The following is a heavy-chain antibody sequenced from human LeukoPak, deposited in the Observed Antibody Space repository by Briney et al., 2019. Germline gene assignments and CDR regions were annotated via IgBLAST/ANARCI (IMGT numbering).Heavy chain of an antibody. J-gene: IGHJ4*02. Sequence: GRSLRLSCAASGFTFSNYGMHWVRQAPGKGLEWMAVIWYDGSNKYFADSVKGRFTISRDNSKNTLYLQMNSLRVEDTAVYYCVKDWVATIVAPRHFDNWGQGTLVTVSS. D-gene: IGHD5-24*01. V-gene: IGHV3-33*06. CDR3: VKDWVATIVAPRHFDN. CDR2: IWYDGSNK. CDR1: GFTFSNYG.